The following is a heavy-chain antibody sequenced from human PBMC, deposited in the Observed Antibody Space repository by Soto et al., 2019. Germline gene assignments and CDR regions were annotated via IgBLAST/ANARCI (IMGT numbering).Heavy chain of an antibody. J-gene: IGHJ4*02. CDR1: GFTVSSNY. CDR3: ASSAAAAGSFDY. V-gene: IGHV3-66*01. Sequence: GGSLRLSCAASGFTVSSNYMSWVRQAPGKGLEWVSVIYSGGSTYYADSVKGRFTISRDNSKNTLYLQMNSLRAEDTAVYYCASSAAAAGSFDYWGQGTLVTVSS. CDR2: IYSGGST. D-gene: IGHD6-13*01.